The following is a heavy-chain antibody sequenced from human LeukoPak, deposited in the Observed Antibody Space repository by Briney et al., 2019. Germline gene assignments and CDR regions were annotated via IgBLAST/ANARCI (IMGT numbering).Heavy chain of an antibody. Sequence: ASVKVSCKVSGYTLTELSIHWVRQAPGKGLEWMGGFNPEDGETIYAQRFQGRVTMTEDTSTDTAYMELSSLRSEDTAIYYCARGAPVAVFGPGYDEYFEYWGQGTVVAVSS. V-gene: IGHV1-24*01. CDR2: FNPEDGET. CDR3: ARGAPVAVFGPGYDEYFEY. D-gene: IGHD3/OR15-3a*01. CDR1: GYTLTELS. J-gene: IGHJ4*02.